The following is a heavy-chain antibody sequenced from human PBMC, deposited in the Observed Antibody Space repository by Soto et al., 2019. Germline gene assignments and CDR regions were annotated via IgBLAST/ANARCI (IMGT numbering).Heavy chain of an antibody. V-gene: IGHV1-69*13. Sequence: GASVKVSCKASGGTFSSYAISWVRQAPGQGLEWMGGIIPIFGTANYAQKFQGRVTITADESTSTAYMELSSLRSEATAVYYCARDLPVCGSGGSCYRELMPDYWGQGTLVTVSS. CDR3: ARDLPVCGSGGSCYRELMPDY. CDR1: GGTFSSYA. CDR2: IIPIFGTA. D-gene: IGHD2-15*01. J-gene: IGHJ4*02.